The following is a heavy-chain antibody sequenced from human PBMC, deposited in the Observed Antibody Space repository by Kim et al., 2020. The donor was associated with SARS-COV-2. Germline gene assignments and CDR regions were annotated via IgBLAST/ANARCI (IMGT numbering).Heavy chain of an antibody. CDR1: GGTFSSYA. J-gene: IGHJ4*02. Sequence: SVKVSCKASGGTFSSYAISWVRQAPGQGLEWMGGIIPIFGTANYAQKFQGRVTITADESTSTAYMELSSLRSEDTAVYYCARDPVVAAGTMGMDYWGQGTLVTVSS. CDR3: ARDPVVAAGTMGMDY. CDR2: IIPIFGTA. D-gene: IGHD6-13*01. V-gene: IGHV1-69*13.